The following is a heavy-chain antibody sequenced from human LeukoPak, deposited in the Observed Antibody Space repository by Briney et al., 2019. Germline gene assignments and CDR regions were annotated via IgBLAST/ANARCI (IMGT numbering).Heavy chain of an antibody. J-gene: IGHJ4*02. Sequence: GGSLRLSCAASGFTFSSSAMSWVRQAPEKGLEWVSAISNNGGYTYYADSVQGRFTISRDNSKSTLCLQMNSLRAEDTAVYYCAKQLGYCSDGSCYFPYWGQGTLVTVSS. CDR1: GFTFSSSA. V-gene: IGHV3-23*01. CDR3: AKQLGYCSDGSCYFPY. CDR2: ISNNGGYT. D-gene: IGHD2-15*01.